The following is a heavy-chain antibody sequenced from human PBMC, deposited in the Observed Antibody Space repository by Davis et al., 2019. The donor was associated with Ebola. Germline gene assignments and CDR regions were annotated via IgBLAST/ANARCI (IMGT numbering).Heavy chain of an antibody. CDR3: ARDRRWLGGNWYFDL. V-gene: IGHV3-7*03. CDR1: GFTFSSYW. Sequence: GGSLRLSCAASGFTFSSYWMSWVRQAPGKGLEWVANVKQDGSEKYYVDSVKGRFTISRDNAKNSLYLQMNSLRAEDTAVYYCARDRRWLGGNWYFDLWGRGTLVTVSS. CDR2: VKQDGSEK. J-gene: IGHJ2*01. D-gene: IGHD6-19*01.